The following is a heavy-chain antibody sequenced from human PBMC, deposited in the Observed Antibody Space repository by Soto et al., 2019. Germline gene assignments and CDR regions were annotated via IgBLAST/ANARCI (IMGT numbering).Heavy chain of an antibody. CDR3: ARDLRRVPAAISYYYYGMDV. J-gene: IGHJ6*02. CDR2: INPSGCST. D-gene: IGHD2-2*02. CDR1: GYTFTSYY. V-gene: IGHV1-46*01. Sequence: GASVKVYCKASGYTFTSYYMHWVRQAHGQVLEWMGIINPSGCSTSYAQKFQGRVSMTRDTSTSTVYMELSSLRSEDTAVYYCARDLRRVPAAISYYYYGMDVWGQGTTVTVSS.